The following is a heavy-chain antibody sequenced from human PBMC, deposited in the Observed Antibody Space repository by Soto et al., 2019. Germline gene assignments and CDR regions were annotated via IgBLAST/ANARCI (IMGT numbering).Heavy chain of an antibody. D-gene: IGHD3-3*01. Sequence: QVQLQQWGAGLLKPSETLSLTCAVYGGSFSNHYWRWVRQSPGKGLEWIGEIKQSGSTNYNPSLKSRFTISIDTSKNQFSLKLSSVTAADTALYYCARESAGFFWSGFYPLDSWGQGTLVTVSS. CDR3: ARESAGFFWSGFYPLDS. CDR1: GGSFSNHY. J-gene: IGHJ4*02. CDR2: IKQSGST. V-gene: IGHV4-34*01.